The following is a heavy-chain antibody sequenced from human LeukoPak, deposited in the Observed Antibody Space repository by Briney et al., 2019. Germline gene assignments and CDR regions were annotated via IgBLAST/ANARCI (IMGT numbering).Heavy chain of an antibody. CDR3: AIVGGDYDSSGENDY. V-gene: IGHV4-34*01. D-gene: IGHD3-22*01. CDR1: GGSFSGYY. Sequence: SETLSLTCAVYGGSFSGYYWSWIRQPPGKGLEWIGEINHSGSTNYNPSLKSRVTISVDTSKNQFSLKLSSVTAADTAVYYCAIVGGDYDSSGENDYWGQGTLVTVSS. CDR2: INHSGST. J-gene: IGHJ4*02.